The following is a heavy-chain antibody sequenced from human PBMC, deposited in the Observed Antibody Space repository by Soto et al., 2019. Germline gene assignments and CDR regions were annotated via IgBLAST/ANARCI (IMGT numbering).Heavy chain of an antibody. J-gene: IGHJ6*02. CDR2: IYYSGST. D-gene: IGHD3-9*01. CDR1: GGSIISGGYY. Sequence: SETLSLTCTVSGGSIISGGYYCSCIRQHPGKGLEWIGYIYYSGSTYYNPSLKSRVTISVDTSKNQFSLKLSSVTAADTAVYYCARGGGTYYDILTGPYYYYYGMDVWGQGTTVTVSS. CDR3: ARGGGTYYDILTGPYYYYYGMDV. V-gene: IGHV4-31*03.